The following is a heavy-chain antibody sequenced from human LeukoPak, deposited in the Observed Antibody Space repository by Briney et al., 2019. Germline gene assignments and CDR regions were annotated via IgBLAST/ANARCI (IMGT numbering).Heavy chain of an antibody. Sequence: SETLSLTCTVSGGSISSSSYYWGWIRQPPGTGLEWIGSIYYSGSTYYNPSLKSRVTISVDTSKNQFSLKLSSVTAADTAVYYCARVPYYYDSSGYYYYFDYWGQGTLVTVSS. J-gene: IGHJ4*02. D-gene: IGHD3-22*01. CDR3: ARVPYYYDSSGYYYYFDY. CDR1: GGSISSSSYY. CDR2: IYYSGST. V-gene: IGHV4-39*07.